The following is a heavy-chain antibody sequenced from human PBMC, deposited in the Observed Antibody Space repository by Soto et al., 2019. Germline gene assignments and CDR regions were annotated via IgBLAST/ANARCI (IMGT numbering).Heavy chain of an antibody. J-gene: IGHJ6*02. V-gene: IGHV3-11*06. Sequence: QVQLVEHGGGLVKPGGALRISCAASGLTFIDYYMSWIRQAPAKGLEWVSYISSSSSYTNYADAVKGRFTSYRDNAKNSMYHQINSMRGEDPAVDYCEYGMDVRGERTTDTVSS. CDR1: GLTFIDYY. CDR3: EYGMDV. CDR2: ISSSSSYT.